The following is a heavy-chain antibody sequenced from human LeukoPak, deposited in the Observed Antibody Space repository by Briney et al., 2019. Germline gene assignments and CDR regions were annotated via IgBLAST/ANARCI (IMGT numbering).Heavy chain of an antibody. CDR1: GFTFITYL. D-gene: IGHD4-17*01. Sequence: GGSLRLSCAASGFTFITYLMSWVRQAPGKGLEWVGNIKEDGSEKYYIDSVKGRFTISRDNAKNLLFLQMNSLRAEDTAVYYCTRDEGATETTYRFDHWGQGTLVTVSS. CDR3: TRDEGATETTYRFDH. CDR2: IKEDGSEK. J-gene: IGHJ4*02. V-gene: IGHV3-7*01.